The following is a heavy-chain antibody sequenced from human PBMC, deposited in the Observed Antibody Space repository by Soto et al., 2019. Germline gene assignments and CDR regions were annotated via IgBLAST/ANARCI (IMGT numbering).Heavy chain of an antibody. CDR3: ARSNPSRPDY. J-gene: IGHJ4*02. V-gene: IGHV4-34*02. D-gene: IGHD6-6*01. CDR2: VSHSGST. Sequence: QVQLQQWGAGLLKPSETLSLTCGVYGGSFSGYYWSWIRQHPGKGLEWIGEVSHSGSTNYNPSLKSRVTISVDTSKNHFSLKVSSVTAADTGVYYCARSNPSRPDYWGQGTLVTVSS. CDR1: GGSFSGYY.